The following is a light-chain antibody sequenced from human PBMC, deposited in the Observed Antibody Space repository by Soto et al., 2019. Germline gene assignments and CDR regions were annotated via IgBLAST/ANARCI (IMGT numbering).Light chain of an antibody. CDR3: QQAYGAPPT. Sequence: DIQMTQSPSTLSASVGDRVTITCRASQSLSSWLAWYQQKPGKAPKLLIYAASSLQTGVPSRFSGSGSGTDFTLTISSLQREDFATYYCQQAYGAPPTFGQGTKVDIK. CDR2: AAS. CDR1: QSLSSW. J-gene: IGKJ1*01. V-gene: IGKV1-39*01.